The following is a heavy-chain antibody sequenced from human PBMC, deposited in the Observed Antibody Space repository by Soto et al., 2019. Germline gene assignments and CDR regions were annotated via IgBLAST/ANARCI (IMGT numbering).Heavy chain of an antibody. CDR1: GFSLTTSGVG. Sequence: QITLKESGPTLVKPTQTLTLTCSFSGFSLTTSGVGVGWIRQPPGKALEWLALIYGVDDKRYSPSLKSRLTITGDTSNNQVVLTMTDMDREDTATYYCAHRHYYGSGNLGMDVWGQGTTVTVSS. V-gene: IGHV2-5*02. CDR2: IYGVDDK. CDR3: AHRHYYGSGNLGMDV. J-gene: IGHJ6*02. D-gene: IGHD3-10*01.